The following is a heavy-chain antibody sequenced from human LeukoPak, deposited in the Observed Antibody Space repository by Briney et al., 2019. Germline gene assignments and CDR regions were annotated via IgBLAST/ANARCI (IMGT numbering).Heavy chain of an antibody. Sequence: SETLSLTCTVSSGSISSYYWSWIRQPPGKGLEWIGYVHYTGTTNYSPSLKSRVTISLDTSKKQFSLKLSSVTAADTAVYYCTRGSDGEYDYWGQGTLVTVSS. CDR1: SGSISSYY. D-gene: IGHD5-24*01. CDR3: TRGSDGEYDY. V-gene: IGHV4-59*08. CDR2: VHYTGTT. J-gene: IGHJ4*02.